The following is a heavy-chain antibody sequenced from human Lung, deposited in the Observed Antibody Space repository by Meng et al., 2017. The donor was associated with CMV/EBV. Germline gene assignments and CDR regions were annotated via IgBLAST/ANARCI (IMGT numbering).Heavy chain of an antibody. V-gene: IGHV4-4*02. D-gene: IGHD3-10*01. CDR3: LRRSGGSV. J-gene: IGHJ1*01. CDR1: GDSITNHNW. CDR2: IPHRGSS. Sequence: QVQLRESGPALVQPSATLSLTGAVSGDSITNHNWWAWVRQPPGKGLEWIGEIPHRGSSAYNPSLKSRVSMSIDKSKNQFSLKLTSVTAADTAVYHCLRRSGGSVWGQGTLVTVSS.